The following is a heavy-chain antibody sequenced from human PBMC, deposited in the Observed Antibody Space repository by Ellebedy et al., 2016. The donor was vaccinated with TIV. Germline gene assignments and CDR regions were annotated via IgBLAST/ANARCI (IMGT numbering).Heavy chain of an antibody. D-gene: IGHD6-19*01. CDR2: INPDSGAT. Sequence: AASVKVSCKVSGYTFTGHNMHWGRQAPGQGLEWMGWINPDSGATKYAERFQGRVTMTRDTSISKAYMELTSLRSDDTAVYYCARRLSVGGDYWGQGALVTVSS. CDR1: GYTFTGHN. J-gene: IGHJ4*02. V-gene: IGHV1-2*02. CDR3: ARRLSVGGDY.